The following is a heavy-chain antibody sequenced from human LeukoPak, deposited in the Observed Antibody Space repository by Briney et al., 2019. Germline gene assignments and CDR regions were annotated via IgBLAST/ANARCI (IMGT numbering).Heavy chain of an antibody. CDR3: ASVGYIGASWLFDY. CDR2: IYTTGTT. V-gene: IGHV4-4*07. Sequence: SETLSLTCTVSGKSINSYYWSWVRQPAGKGLEWIGHIYTTGTTNYNPSLTSRLTMTVNTSKNQFSLTLKSVTAADTAVYYCASVGYIGASWLFDYWGQGILVTVSS. CDR1: GKSINSYY. J-gene: IGHJ4*02. D-gene: IGHD3-9*01.